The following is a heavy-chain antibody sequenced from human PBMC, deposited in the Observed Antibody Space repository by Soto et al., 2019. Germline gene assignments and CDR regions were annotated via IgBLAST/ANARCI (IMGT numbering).Heavy chain of an antibody. CDR1: GFTFSSYA. Sequence: GGSLRLSCSAPGFTFSSYAMYWVRQTPGKRLEFVSVISSSGGSTYYADSVRGRFSISRDNSKNTLYLQMTSLRAEDTAVYYCVKDNGRIAGFDYWGQGTLVTVSS. CDR2: ISSSGGST. CDR3: VKDNGRIAGFDY. V-gene: IGHV3-64D*08. D-gene: IGHD1-26*01. J-gene: IGHJ4*02.